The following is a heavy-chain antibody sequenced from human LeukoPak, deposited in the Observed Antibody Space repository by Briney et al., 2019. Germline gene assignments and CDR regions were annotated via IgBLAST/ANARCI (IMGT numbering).Heavy chain of an antibody. Sequence: SETLSLTCNVSGASMSSNYWSWIRQPPGKGLEWIGYIYHSGNTNYNPSLERRGTMSVDESKNQFSLRVHFVSAADTAVYYCASTRRAAVAGRFDSWGQGTLVTVSS. V-gene: IGHV4-4*09. CDR2: IYHSGNT. D-gene: IGHD6-19*01. J-gene: IGHJ4*02. CDR3: ASTRRAAVAGRFDS. CDR1: GASMSSNY.